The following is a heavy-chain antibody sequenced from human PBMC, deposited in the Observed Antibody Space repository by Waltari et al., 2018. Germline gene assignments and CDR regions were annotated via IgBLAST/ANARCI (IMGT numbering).Heavy chain of an antibody. CDR2: INPTTGTT. D-gene: IGHD1-1*01. CDR1: GYSFIGYY. V-gene: IGHV1-2*02. Sequence: QAHLVQSGAEVKKPGASVKVSCKTSGYSFIGYYIHWVPQAPGQGLEWMGWINPTTGTTRYARKFQKRISVTTDASIDTAYMELTSLTSDDTAVYYCTRGFQLIPEIWFDSWGQGSLVTVSS. CDR3: TRGFQLIPEIWFDS. J-gene: IGHJ5*01.